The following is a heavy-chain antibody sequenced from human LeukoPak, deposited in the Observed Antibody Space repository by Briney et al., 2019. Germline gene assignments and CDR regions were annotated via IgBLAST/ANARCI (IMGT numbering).Heavy chain of an antibody. J-gene: IGHJ4*02. D-gene: IGHD5-12*01. CDR3: TRGGGYDYTGIDY. V-gene: IGHV3-49*04. CDR2: IRSKAYGGTT. CDR1: GFTFGDYA. Sequence: GGSLRLSCAASGFTFGDYAMSWVRQAPGEGLEWGGFIRSKAYGGTTEYAASVKGRFTISRDDSKSIAYLQMNSLKTEDTAVYYCTRGGGYDYTGIDYWGQGTLVTVSS.